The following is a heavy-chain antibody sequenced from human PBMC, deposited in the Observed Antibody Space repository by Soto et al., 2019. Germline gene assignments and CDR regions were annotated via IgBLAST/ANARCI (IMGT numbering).Heavy chain of an antibody. Sequence: PSQTLSLTCVISGDSVSSNSAAWNWIRQSPSRGLEWLGRTYYRSKWYNDYAVSVKSRITINPDTSKNQFSLQLNSVTPEDTAVYYCAREMIVVVITPHYGMDVWGQGTTVTVSS. V-gene: IGHV6-1*01. CDR1: GDSVSSNSAA. J-gene: IGHJ6*02. CDR2: TYYRSKWYN. D-gene: IGHD3-22*01. CDR3: AREMIVVVITPHYGMDV.